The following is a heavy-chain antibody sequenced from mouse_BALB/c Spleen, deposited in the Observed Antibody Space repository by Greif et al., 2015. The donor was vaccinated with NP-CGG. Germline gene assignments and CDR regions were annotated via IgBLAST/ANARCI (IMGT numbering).Heavy chain of an antibody. V-gene: IGHV2-9*02. D-gene: IGHD1-1*01. CDR3: ARVTTGGAY. Sequence: VMLVESGPGLVAPSQSLSITCTVSGFSLTSYGVHWVRQPPGKGLEWLGVIWAGGSTNYNSALMSRLSISKDNSKSQVFLKMNSLQTDDPAMYYCARVTTGGAYWGQGTLVTVSA. J-gene: IGHJ3*01. CDR2: IWAGGST. CDR1: GFSLTSYG.